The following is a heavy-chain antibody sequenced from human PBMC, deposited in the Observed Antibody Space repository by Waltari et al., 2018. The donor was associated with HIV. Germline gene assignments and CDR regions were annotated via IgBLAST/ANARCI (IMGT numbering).Heavy chain of an antibody. CDR1: VSSNSAA. Sequence: VSSNSAAWNWIRQSPSRGLEWLGRTYYRSRWYNEYAVSVKSRITINQDTSKNQFSLQLKSVTPEDTAVYYCVRGGQWLNWFGPWGQGTLVTVSS. CDR3: VRGGQWLNWFGP. D-gene: IGHD6-19*01. J-gene: IGHJ5*02. V-gene: IGHV6-1*01. CDR2: TYYRSRWYN.